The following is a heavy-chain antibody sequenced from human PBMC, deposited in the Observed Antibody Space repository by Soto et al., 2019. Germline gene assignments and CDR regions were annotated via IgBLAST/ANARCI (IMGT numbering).Heavy chain of an antibody. CDR3: ARGFYTVTNLFDP. CDR1: GGSISSGGYY. CDR2: IYYSGST. Sequence: QVQLQESGPGLVKPSQTLSLTCTVSGGSISSGGYYWSWIRQHPGKGPEWIGYIYYSGSTYYNPSLKSRVTMSVDTSKNQFSLKLNYVTAADTAVYYCARGFYTVTNLFDPWGQGTLVTVSS. D-gene: IGHD4-17*01. V-gene: IGHV4-31*03. J-gene: IGHJ5*02.